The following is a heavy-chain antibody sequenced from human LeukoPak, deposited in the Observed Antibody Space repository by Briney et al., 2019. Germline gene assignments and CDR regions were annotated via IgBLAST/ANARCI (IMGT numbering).Heavy chain of an antibody. V-gene: IGHV1-2*02. Sequence: GASVKVSCKASGYTFIGYYMHWVRQAPGQGLEWMGWINPNSGGTNYAQKFQGRVTMTRDTSISTAYMELSRLRSDDTAVYHCARDAVDYGGNQYYFDYWGQGTLVTVSS. CDR2: INPNSGGT. CDR1: GYTFIGYY. J-gene: IGHJ4*02. CDR3: ARDAVDYGGNQYYFDY. D-gene: IGHD4-23*01.